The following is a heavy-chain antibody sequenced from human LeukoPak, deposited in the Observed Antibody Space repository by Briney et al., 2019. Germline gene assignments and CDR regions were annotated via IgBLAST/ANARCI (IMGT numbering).Heavy chain of an antibody. V-gene: IGHV3-7*01. CDR2: IKDDGSEI. Sequence: GGSLRLSCEASGFTFSDCWMSWIRQTPGKGLEWVANIKDDGSEIYYVDSVKGRFTISRDNAKNSVYLQMNSLRADDTAVYYCAREIMGSAFDIWGQGTMVTVSS. D-gene: IGHD3-16*01. CDR3: AREIMGSAFDI. CDR1: GFTFSDCW. J-gene: IGHJ3*02.